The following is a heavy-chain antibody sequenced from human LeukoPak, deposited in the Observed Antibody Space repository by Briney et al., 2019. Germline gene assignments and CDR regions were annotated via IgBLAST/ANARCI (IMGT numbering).Heavy chain of an antibody. Sequence: GGSLRLSCAASGFTFSNAWMSWVRQAPGKGLEWVGRIKSKTDGGTTDYAAPVKGRFTISRDDSKNTLYLQMNSLKTEDTAVYYCTGGVYGSGSYEAFDIWGQGTMVTVSS. V-gene: IGHV3-15*01. D-gene: IGHD3-10*01. CDR1: GFTFSNAW. CDR2: IKSKTDGGTT. CDR3: TGGVYGSGSYEAFDI. J-gene: IGHJ3*02.